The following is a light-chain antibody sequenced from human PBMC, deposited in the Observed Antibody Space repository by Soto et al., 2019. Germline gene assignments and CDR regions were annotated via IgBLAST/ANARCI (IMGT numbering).Light chain of an antibody. J-gene: IGKJ5*01. CDR2: AAS. CDR3: QQADSFPIT. Sequence: DVQMTQSPSSVSASVGDRVTITCRASQGINSWLAWYQQKPGKAPKLLIYAASSLQSGVPSRFSGSASGTDFTPTISILQPEDFATYYCQQADSFPITFGQGTRLEIK. V-gene: IGKV1-12*01. CDR1: QGINSW.